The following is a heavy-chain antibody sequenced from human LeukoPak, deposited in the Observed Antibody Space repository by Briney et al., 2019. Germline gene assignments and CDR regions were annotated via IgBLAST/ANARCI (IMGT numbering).Heavy chain of an antibody. CDR1: GGTFSSYA. Sequence: GSSVKVSCKASGGTFSSYAISWVRQTPGQGLEWMGRIIPILGIANYAQKFQGRVTITADKSTSTAYMELRGLRSDDTAVYYCARELFLNYPFDYWGQGTLVTVSS. CDR2: IIPILGIA. J-gene: IGHJ4*02. V-gene: IGHV1-69*04. CDR3: ARELFLNYPFDY. D-gene: IGHD1-7*01.